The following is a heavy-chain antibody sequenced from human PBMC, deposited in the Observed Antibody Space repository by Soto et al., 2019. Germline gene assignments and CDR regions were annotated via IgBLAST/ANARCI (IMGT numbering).Heavy chain of an antibody. J-gene: IGHJ4*02. V-gene: IGHV3-33*01. CDR2: IWYDGSNK. CDR3: ARETDSSSWYLSMHY. D-gene: IGHD6-13*01. CDR1: GFTFSSYD. Sequence: QVQLVESGGGVVQPGRSPRLSCAASGFTFSSYDMHWVRQAPGKGLEWVAVIWYDGSNKYYADSVKGRFTISRDNSKNTLYLQMNSLRAEDTAVYYCARETDSSSWYLSMHYWGQGTLVTVSS.